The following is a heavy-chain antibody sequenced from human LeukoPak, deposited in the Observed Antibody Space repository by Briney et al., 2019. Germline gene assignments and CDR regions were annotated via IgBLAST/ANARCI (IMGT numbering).Heavy chain of an antibody. CDR3: AREPTIAVGPFDY. J-gene: IGHJ4*02. Sequence: GGSLRLSCAASGFTFSDYYMSWIRQAPGKGLEWVSYISSSGSTIYYAASVTGRSTISRDNAKNSLYLQMNSLRAEDTAVYYCAREPTIAVGPFDYWGQGTLVTVSS. CDR2: ISSSGSTI. CDR1: GFTFSDYY. V-gene: IGHV3-11*04. D-gene: IGHD6-19*01.